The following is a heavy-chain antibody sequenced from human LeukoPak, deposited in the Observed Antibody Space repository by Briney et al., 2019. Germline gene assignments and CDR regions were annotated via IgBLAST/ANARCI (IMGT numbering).Heavy chain of an antibody. V-gene: IGHV3-30*02. Sequence: PGGSLRLSCAASGFTFSSYGVHWVRQAPGKGLEWVAFIRYDGSNKYCADSVKGRFTISRDNSKNTLYLQMNSLRAEDTAVYYCAKDLQPYCSGGSCFAFDIWGQGTMVSVSS. CDR1: GFTFSSYG. D-gene: IGHD2-15*01. CDR2: IRYDGSNK. J-gene: IGHJ3*02. CDR3: AKDLQPYCSGGSCFAFDI.